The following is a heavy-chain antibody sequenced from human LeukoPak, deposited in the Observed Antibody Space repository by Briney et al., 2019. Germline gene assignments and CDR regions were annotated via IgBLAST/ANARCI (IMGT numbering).Heavy chain of an antibody. CDR1: GYIFTGYY. CDR2: INPNSGGT. V-gene: IGHV1-2*02. J-gene: IGHJ3*02. Sequence: KVSCEASGYIFTGYYTHWVRQAPGHGLEWMGWINPNSGGTNYAQTFQGRVSMTRDTSISTAFMELSRLRSDDTAVYYCARERGYCSSSTCYTSDAFDIWGPGTMVTVSS. D-gene: IGHD2-2*02. CDR3: ARERGYCSSSTCYTSDAFDI.